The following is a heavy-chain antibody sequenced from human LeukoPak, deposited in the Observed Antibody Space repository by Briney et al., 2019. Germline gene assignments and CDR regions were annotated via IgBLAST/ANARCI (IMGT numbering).Heavy chain of an antibody. J-gene: IGHJ4*02. CDR3: ARDWDGFSSSWHFDY. CDR2: INQDGSEK. Sequence: GGSLRLSCVVSGFTFSNYWMSWVRQAPGKGLEWVANINQDGSEKYYVDSVKGRFSSSRDNAKNSLYLQMNRLRAEDTAVYYCARDWDGFSSSWHFDYWGQGTLVTVSS. V-gene: IGHV3-7*01. D-gene: IGHD6-13*01. CDR1: GFTFSNYW.